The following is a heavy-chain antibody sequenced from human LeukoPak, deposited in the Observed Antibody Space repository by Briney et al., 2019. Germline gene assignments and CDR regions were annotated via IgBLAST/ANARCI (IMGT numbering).Heavy chain of an antibody. D-gene: IGHD6-6*01. CDR1: GYIFTGYW. J-gene: IGHJ4*02. CDR2: IYPGDSDT. CDR3: ARTDGYSSSSFLDY. Sequence: GASLQISCEGSGYIFTGYWIGWVRQLPGKGLEWMGIIYPGDSDTRYSPSFQGQVTISADKSISTAYLQWSSLKASDTAMYYCARTDGYSSSSFLDYWGQGTVVNVSS. V-gene: IGHV5-51*01.